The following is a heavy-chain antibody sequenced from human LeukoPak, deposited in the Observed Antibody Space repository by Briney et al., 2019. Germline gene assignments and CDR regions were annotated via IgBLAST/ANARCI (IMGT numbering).Heavy chain of an antibody. V-gene: IGHV1-24*01. J-gene: IGHJ4*02. CDR2: FDPEDGET. D-gene: IGHD6-13*01. Sequence: GASVKVSCKVSGYTLTELSMHWVRQAPGKGLEWMGGFDPEDGETIYAQKFQGRVTMTEDTSTDTAYMELSSLRSEDTAVYYCATDLGSSWNRDYWGQGTLVTVSS. CDR1: GYTLTELS. CDR3: ATDLGSSWNRDY.